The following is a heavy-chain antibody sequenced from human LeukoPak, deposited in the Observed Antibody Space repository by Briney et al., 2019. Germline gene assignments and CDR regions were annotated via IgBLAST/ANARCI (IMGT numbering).Heavy chain of an antibody. CDR2: SKSKSDGGKT. CDR3: TTDPGGYRRGY. J-gene: IGHJ4*02. D-gene: IGHD5-18*01. V-gene: IGHV3-15*01. CDR1: GFSSSNTW. Sequence: GGSLRLSCAASGFSSSNTWMSWVRQAPGKGLEWVGRSKSKSDGGKTDYAAPVKGRFTISRDDSKNTQYLQMNSLKTEDTAVYYCTTDPGGYRRGYWGQGTLVTVSS.